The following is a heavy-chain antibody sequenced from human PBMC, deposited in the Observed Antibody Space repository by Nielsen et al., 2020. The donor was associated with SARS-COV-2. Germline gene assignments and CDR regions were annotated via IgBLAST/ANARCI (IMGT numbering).Heavy chain of an antibody. V-gene: IGHV3-49*04. Sequence: GESLKISCTASGFTFGDYAMSWVRQAPGKGLEWVGFIRSKAYGGTTEYAASVKGRFTISRDDSKSIAYLQMNSLKTEDTAVYYCTLSGLLDYWGQGTLVTVSS. CDR3: TLSGLLDY. CDR1: GFTFGDYA. J-gene: IGHJ4*02. CDR2: IRSKAYGGTT. D-gene: IGHD3/OR15-3a*01.